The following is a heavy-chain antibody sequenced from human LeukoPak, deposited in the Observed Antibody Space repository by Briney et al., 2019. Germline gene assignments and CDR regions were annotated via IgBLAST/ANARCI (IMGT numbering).Heavy chain of an antibody. CDR2: TYYRSKWYT. V-gene: IGHV6-1*01. CDR3: ARASYGEDAFDI. D-gene: IGHD4-17*01. J-gene: IGHJ3*02. CDR1: GDTVSTNSAA. Sequence: SQTLSLTCAISGDTVSTNSAAWNWIRQSPSRGLQWLGRTYYRSKWYTDYAVSVRSRITINPDTSKNQFSLQLNSVTPEDTAIYYCARASYGEDAFDIWGQGTMVTVSS.